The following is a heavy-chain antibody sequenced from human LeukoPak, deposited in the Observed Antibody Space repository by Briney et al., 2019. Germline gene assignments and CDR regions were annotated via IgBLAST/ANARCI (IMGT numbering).Heavy chain of an antibody. Sequence: GGSLRLSCAASGFTVSSNYMSWVRQAPGKGLEWVSVIYSGGSTYYADSVKGRFTISRDNSKNTLYLQMNSPRAEDTAVYYCARGGISVAGTMEAFDIWGQGTMVTVSS. CDR3: ARGGISVAGTMEAFDI. V-gene: IGHV3-53*01. CDR2: IYSGGST. CDR1: GFTVSSNY. D-gene: IGHD6-19*01. J-gene: IGHJ3*02.